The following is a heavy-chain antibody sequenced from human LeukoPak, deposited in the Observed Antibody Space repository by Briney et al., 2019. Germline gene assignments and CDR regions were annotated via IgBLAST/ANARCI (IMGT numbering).Heavy chain of an antibody. CDR3: TTSHYYVY. V-gene: IGHV3-23*01. Sequence: GGSLRLSCAASGFTFSTFAMNWVRQAPGKGLEWVSSIGGSGVSAYYADSVKGRFTISRDNSENTLYLQMNSLTAEDTAVYYCTTSHYYVYWGQGTLVTVSS. CDR1: GFTFSTFA. CDR2: IGGSGVSA. D-gene: IGHD3-10*02. J-gene: IGHJ4*02.